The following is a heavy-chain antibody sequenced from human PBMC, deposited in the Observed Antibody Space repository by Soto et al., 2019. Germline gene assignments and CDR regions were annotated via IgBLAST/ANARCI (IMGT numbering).Heavy chain of an antibody. CDR2: IYYSGST. Sequence: QVQLQESGPGLVKPSETLSLTCTVSGGSISSYYWSWIRQPPGKGLEWIGYIYYSGSTNYNPSLXXRXXLSVDTSKNQFSLKLSSVTAADPAVYYCARSDGRYWGQGTLVTVSS. J-gene: IGHJ4*02. V-gene: IGHV4-59*01. CDR1: GGSISSYY. CDR3: ARSDGRY.